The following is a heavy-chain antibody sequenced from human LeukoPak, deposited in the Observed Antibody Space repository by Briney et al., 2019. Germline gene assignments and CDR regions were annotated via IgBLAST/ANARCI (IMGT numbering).Heavy chain of an antibody. CDR2: ISYHGSDE. CDR1: GFTFNTYP. J-gene: IGHJ4*02. D-gene: IGHD3-9*01. Sequence: GGSQRLSCEASGFTFNTYPMHWVRQAPDKGLEWVAMISYHGSDEYYADSVKGRFTISRDNSKNTVYLQMNNPRVEDTAMYYCARVHDTTGYFHYFDSWGQGTLVTVSS. V-gene: IGHV3-30*04. CDR3: ARVHDTTGYFHYFDS.